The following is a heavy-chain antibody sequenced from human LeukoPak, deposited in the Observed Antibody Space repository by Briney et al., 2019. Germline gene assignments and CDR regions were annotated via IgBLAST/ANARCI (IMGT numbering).Heavy chain of an antibody. D-gene: IGHD6-19*01. J-gene: IGHJ4*02. CDR3: ARGSDGWFAFDY. CDR2: IYTTGGK. CDR1: EFTVSTNY. V-gene: IGHV3-66*01. Sequence: GGSLRLSCAASEFTVSTNYMSWVRQAPGKGLEWVSIIYTTGGKYYADSVKGRFTISRDNSKHTLYLQMNSLRGEGTAVYYCARGSDGWFAFDYWGQGILVTVSS.